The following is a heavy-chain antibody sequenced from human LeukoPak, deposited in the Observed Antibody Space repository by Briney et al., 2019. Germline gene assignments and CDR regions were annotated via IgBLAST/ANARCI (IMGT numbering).Heavy chain of an antibody. CDR1: GFTFSSYS. D-gene: IGHD3-22*01. CDR3: ARDISSGVAFDI. Sequence: RGSLRLSCAASGFTFSSYSMNWVRQAPGKGLEWVSSISSSSSYIYYADSVKGRFTISRDNAKNSLYLQMNSLRAEDTAVYYCARDISSGVAFDIWGQGTMVTVSS. J-gene: IGHJ3*02. V-gene: IGHV3-21*01. CDR2: ISSSSSYI.